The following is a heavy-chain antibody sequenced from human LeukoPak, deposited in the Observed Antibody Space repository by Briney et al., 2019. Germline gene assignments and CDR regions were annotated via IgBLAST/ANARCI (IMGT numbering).Heavy chain of an antibody. D-gene: IGHD6-19*01. CDR2: INHSGST. V-gene: IGHV4-34*01. Sequence: SETLSLTCAVYGGSFSGYYWSWIRHPPGKGLEWIGEINHSGSTNYNPSLKSRVTISVDTSKNQFSLKLSSVTAADTAVYYCASIAVAGITPGWFDPWGQGTLVTVSS. J-gene: IGHJ5*02. CDR1: GGSFSGYY. CDR3: ASIAVAGITPGWFDP.